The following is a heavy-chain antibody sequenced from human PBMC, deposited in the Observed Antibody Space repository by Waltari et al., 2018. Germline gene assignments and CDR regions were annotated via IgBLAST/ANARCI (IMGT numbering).Heavy chain of an antibody. V-gene: IGHV3-74*01. J-gene: IGHJ4*02. CDR2: SNRDVSST. D-gene: IGHD3-22*01. CDR1: GFTFSSYW. Sequence: EVQLVESGGGLVQPGGSLRLSCAASGFTFSSYWMHWVRQAPGKGLVWVARSNRDVSSTSYEDSGKGRFTISRDNAKNTLYLQMNSLRAEDTAVYYCASRWTMIAYWGQGTLVTVSS. CDR3: ASRWTMIAY.